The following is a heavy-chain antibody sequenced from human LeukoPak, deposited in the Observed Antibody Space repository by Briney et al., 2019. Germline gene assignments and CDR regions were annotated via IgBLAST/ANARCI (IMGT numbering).Heavy chain of an antibody. Sequence: PETLSLTCTASGGSISSCHWSWIRQPPGKGLEWIGYIYYSGGTNYNPSLRSRVTISVDTSKNQVSLKLSSVTAADTAVYYCARTSSIAVIWGQGTLVTVSS. CDR1: GGSISSCH. D-gene: IGHD6-19*01. J-gene: IGHJ4*02. CDR2: IYYSGGT. CDR3: ARTSSIAVI. V-gene: IGHV4-59*01.